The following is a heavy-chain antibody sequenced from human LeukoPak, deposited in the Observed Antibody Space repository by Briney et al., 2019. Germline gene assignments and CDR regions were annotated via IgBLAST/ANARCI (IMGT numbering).Heavy chain of an antibody. CDR1: GGSFSGYY. CDR3: ARAPSGYCSGGSCYHFDY. J-gene: IGHJ4*02. D-gene: IGHD2-15*01. V-gene: IGHV4-34*01. Sequence: SETLSLTCAVCGGSFSGYYWSWIRQPPGKGLEWIGEINHSGSTNYNPSLKSRVTIPVDTSKNQFSLKLSSVTAADTAVYYCARAPSGYCSGGSCYHFDYWGQGTLVTVSS. CDR2: INHSGST.